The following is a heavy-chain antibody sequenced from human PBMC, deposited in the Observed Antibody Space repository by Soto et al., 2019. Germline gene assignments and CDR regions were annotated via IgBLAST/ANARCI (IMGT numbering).Heavy chain of an antibody. J-gene: IGHJ4*02. CDR1: GGTFSSYA. CDR3: AREGIAVAGPADPFDY. Sequence: GASVKVSCKASGGTFSSYAISWVRQAPGQGLEWMGGIIPIFGTANYAQKFQGRVTITADESTSTAYMELSSLRSEDTAVYYCAREGIAVAGPADPFDYWGQGTLVTVS. D-gene: IGHD6-19*01. V-gene: IGHV1-69*13. CDR2: IIPIFGTA.